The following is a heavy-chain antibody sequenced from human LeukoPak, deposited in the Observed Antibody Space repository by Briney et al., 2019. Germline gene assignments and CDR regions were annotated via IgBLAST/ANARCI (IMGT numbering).Heavy chain of an antibody. CDR1: GGSISSSSYY. Sequence: SETLSLTCTVSGGSISSSSYYWGWIRQPPGKGLEWIGSLFYSGTTYYNPSLKSRVTISVDTSKNHFSLKLSSVTAADTAVYYCVRGRYTGTYAFGYFDYWGQGTLVTVSS. D-gene: IGHD1-26*01. CDR2: LFYSGTT. CDR3: VRGRYTGTYAFGYFDY. J-gene: IGHJ4*02. V-gene: IGHV4-39*07.